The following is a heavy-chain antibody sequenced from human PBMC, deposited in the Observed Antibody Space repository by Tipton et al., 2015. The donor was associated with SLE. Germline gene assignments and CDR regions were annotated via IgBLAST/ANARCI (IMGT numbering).Heavy chain of an antibody. CDR3: ARGISPRVFDI. CDR2: IYYSGST. J-gene: IGHJ3*02. V-gene: IGHV4-39*07. Sequence: TLSLTCTVSGGSISSSTNYWGWIRQPPGKGLEWMGSIYYSGSTYYNPSLKSRVTISVDTSKNQFSLRLSSATAADTAVYYCARGISPRVFDIWGQGTMVTVAS. CDR1: GGSISSSTNY.